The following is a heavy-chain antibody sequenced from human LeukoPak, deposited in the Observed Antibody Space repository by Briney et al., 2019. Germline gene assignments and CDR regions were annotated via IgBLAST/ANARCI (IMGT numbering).Heavy chain of an antibody. CDR1: GYSISSAYY. CDR2: IYHSGST. Sequence: SETLSLTCTVSGYSISSAYYWGWIRQPPGKGLEWIGSIYHSGSTYYGPSLKSRVTISVDTSKNQFSLKLSSVTAADTAVYFCARDPFIVVPAALRYMDVWGKGTTVTVSS. D-gene: IGHD2-2*01. J-gene: IGHJ6*03. V-gene: IGHV4-38-2*02. CDR3: ARDPFIVVPAALRYMDV.